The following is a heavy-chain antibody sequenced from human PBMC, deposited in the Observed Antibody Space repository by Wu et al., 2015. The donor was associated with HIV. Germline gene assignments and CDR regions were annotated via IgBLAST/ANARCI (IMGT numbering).Heavy chain of an antibody. J-gene: IGHJ4*02. D-gene: IGHD6-19*01. CDR3: ARDFGPYGRIAVTHFGY. CDR1: GYTFTDYF. V-gene: IGHV1-46*01. Sequence: QVHLVQSGAELKKPGASVKVSCKASGYTFTDYFMHWVRQTPGQGFEWMGIINPIGGSTRVAQKFQGRLTLTEDPSTNTLYMELSSLRSEDTAVYYCARDFGPYGRIAVTHFGYWGQGTLVIVSP. CDR2: INPIGGST.